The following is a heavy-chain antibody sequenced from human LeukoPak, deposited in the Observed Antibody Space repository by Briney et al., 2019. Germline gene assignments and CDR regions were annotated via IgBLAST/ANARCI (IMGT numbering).Heavy chain of an antibody. V-gene: IGHV3-23*01. CDR2: ISGSGGHT. D-gene: IGHD1/OR15-1a*01. J-gene: IGHJ4*02. CDR1: GFTLSEYQ. Sequence: GGSLRLPCPASGFTLSEYQMPRMRQAPGKGLESVSAISGSGGHTYYADSVKGRFTISRDNSKNTLYLQMNSLRAEDTAVYYCAKHVGNNQDGRYFDYWGQGTLVTVSS. CDR3: AKHVGNNQDGRYFDY.